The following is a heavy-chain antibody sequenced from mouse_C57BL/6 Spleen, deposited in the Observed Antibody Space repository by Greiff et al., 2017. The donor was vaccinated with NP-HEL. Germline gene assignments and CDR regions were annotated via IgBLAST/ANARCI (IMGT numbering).Heavy chain of an antibody. V-gene: IGHV1-80*01. Sequence: QVQLQQSGAELVKPGASVKISCKASGYAFSSYWMNWVKQRPGKGLEWIGQIYPGDGDTNYNGKFKGKATLTADKSSITAYMQLSSLTSEDSAVYFCAREGSYGYFDVWGTGTTVTVSS. D-gene: IGHD1-1*01. J-gene: IGHJ1*03. CDR3: AREGSYGYFDV. CDR1: GYAFSSYW. CDR2: IYPGDGDT.